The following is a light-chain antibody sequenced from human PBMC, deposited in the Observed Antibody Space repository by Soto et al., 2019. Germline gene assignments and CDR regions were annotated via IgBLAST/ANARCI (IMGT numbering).Light chain of an antibody. V-gene: IGLV1-40*01. CDR2: GNK. CDR1: SSNIGAGYD. CDR3: QSYDSSLSGVV. J-gene: IGLJ2*01. Sequence: QSALTQPPSVSGAPGQRVTISCTGSSSNIGAGYDVHWYQQFPGTAPKLVIYGNKNRPSGVPDRFSGSKSGPSASLAITGLQAEDEADYYCQSYDSSLSGVVFGGGTKLTVL.